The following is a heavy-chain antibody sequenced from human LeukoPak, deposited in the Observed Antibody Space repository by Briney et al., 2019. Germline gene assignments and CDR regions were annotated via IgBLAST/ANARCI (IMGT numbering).Heavy chain of an antibody. CDR1: GGSISSGDYY. D-gene: IGHD3-16*01. CDR3: ALIIYTCFDP. J-gene: IGHJ5*02. CDR2: IYYSGST. Sequence: SQTLSLTCTVSGGSISSGDYYWSWIRQPPGKGLEWIGYIYYSGSTYYNPSLKSRVTISVDTSKNHFSLKLSSVTAADTAVYSWALIIYTCFDPWGQGTLVTVPS. V-gene: IGHV4-30-4*01.